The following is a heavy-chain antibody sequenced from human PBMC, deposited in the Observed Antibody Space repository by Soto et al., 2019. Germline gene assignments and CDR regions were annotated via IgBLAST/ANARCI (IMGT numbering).Heavy chain of an antibody. J-gene: IGHJ6*02. CDR3: ARRGAGDMVRGVIRYYYDGMDV. CDR1: GDSVSSNSAA. V-gene: IGHV6-1*01. CDR2: TYYRSKWYN. Sequence: PSRTLSLPCAISGDSVSSNSAAWNWIRPSPSRGLEWLGRTYYRSKWYNDYAVSGKSRITINPDTSKNQFSLQLNSVTPEDTAVYYCARRGAGDMVRGVIRYYYDGMDVWGQGTTVTVSS. D-gene: IGHD3-10*01.